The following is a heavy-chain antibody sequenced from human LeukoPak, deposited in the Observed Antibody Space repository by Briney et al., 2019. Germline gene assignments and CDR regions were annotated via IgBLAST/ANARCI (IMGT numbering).Heavy chain of an antibody. CDR3: ARGYSDFWSGHRGDNWFDP. J-gene: IGHJ5*02. Sequence: ASVKVSCKASGYTFTSYDINWVRQATGQGLEWMGWMNPNSGNTGYAQKFQGRVTMTRNTSISTAYMELSSLRSEDTAVYYCARGYSDFWSGHRGDNWFDPWGQGTLVTVSS. V-gene: IGHV1-8*01. D-gene: IGHD3-3*01. CDR2: MNPNSGNT. CDR1: GYTFTSYD.